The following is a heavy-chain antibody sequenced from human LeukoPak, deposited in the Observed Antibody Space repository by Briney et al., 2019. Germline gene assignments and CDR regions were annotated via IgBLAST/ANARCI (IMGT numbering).Heavy chain of an antibody. Sequence: ASVKVSCKASGYTFTSYGISWVRQAPGQGHEWMRWISAYNGNTNYAQKLHGRVTMTTDTSTSTAYMELRSLRSDDTAVYYCARDLTPVPSYMDVWGKGTTVTVSS. D-gene: IGHD2-15*01. CDR2: ISAYNGNT. CDR3: ARDLTPVPSYMDV. V-gene: IGHV1-18*01. J-gene: IGHJ6*03. CDR1: GYTFTSYG.